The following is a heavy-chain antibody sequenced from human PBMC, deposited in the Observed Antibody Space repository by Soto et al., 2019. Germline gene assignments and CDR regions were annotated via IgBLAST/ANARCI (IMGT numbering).Heavy chain of an antibody. V-gene: IGHV4-31*03. CDR1: GGSISSGGYY. CDR3: ARTGYGDYNFDH. J-gene: IGHJ4*02. CDR2: IYYSGST. D-gene: IGHD4-17*01. Sequence: QVQLQESGPGLVKPSQTLSLTCTVSGGSISSGGYYWSWIRQHPGKGLEWIGYIYYSGSTYYNPSLKSRVTISVDTSKHQFSLKLSSVTAADTAVYYCARTGYGDYNFDHWGQGTLVTVSS.